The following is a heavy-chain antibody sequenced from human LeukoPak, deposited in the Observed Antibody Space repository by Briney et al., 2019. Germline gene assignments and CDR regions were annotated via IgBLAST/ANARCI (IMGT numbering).Heavy chain of an antibody. V-gene: IGHV4-61*02. J-gene: IGHJ6*02. Sequence: SQTLSLTCTVSGGSISSGGYYWSWIRQPAGKGLEWIGRIYTSGSTNYNPSLKSRVTISVDTSENQFSLKLSSVTAADTAVYYCARTIGYCSGGSCFQDYYYYGMDVWGQGTTVTVSS. CDR3: ARTIGYCSGGSCFQDYYYYGMDV. CDR2: IYTSGST. D-gene: IGHD2-15*01. CDR1: GGSISSGGYY.